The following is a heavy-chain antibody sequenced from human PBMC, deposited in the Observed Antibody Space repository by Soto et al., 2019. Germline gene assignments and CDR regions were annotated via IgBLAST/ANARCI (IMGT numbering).Heavy chain of an antibody. CDR1: GDSVSANRAA. CDR3: VRQPLATLSLYGNDV. Sequence: PSQTLSLTCFISGDSVSANRAAWNWIRQSPSRGLEWLGRTYYRSKGNFDLAESVKSRMSIIPDTSNNHFSLLLNSVSPEATAVYYCVRQPLATLSLYGNDVWRQGTAVAVSS. J-gene: IGHJ6*02. V-gene: IGHV6-1*01. CDR2: TYYRSKGNF. D-gene: IGHD6-6*01.